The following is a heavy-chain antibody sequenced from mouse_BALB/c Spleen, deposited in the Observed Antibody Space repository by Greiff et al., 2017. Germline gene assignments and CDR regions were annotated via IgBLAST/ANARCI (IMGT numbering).Heavy chain of an antibody. D-gene: IGHD2-1*01. CDR1: GYTFTSYV. J-gene: IGHJ4*01. Sequence: EVQLQESGPELVKPGASVKMSCKASGYTFTSYVMHWVKQKPGQGLEWIGYINPYNDGTKYNEKFKGKATLTSDKSSSTAYMELSSLTSEDSAVYYCARGGNYGGDYYAMDYWGQGTSVTVSS. V-gene: IGHV1-14*01. CDR3: ARGGNYGGDYYAMDY. CDR2: INPYNDGT.